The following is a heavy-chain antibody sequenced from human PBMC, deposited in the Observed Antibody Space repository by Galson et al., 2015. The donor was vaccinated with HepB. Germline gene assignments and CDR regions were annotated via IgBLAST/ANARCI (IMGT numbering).Heavy chain of an antibody. V-gene: IGHV3-15*01. CDR3: ATDRPFPAGGVIVT. CDR1: GAIFRNLW. CDR2: IKSRSNGGEAT. Sequence: SLRLSCAVSGAIFRNLWMTWVRQAPGKGLEWVGRIKSRSNGGEATDYAAPVKGRFTISRDDSRNTLYLQMNSLKTEDTAVYYCATDRPFPAGGVIVTWGQGTLVTVSS. J-gene: IGHJ5*02. D-gene: IGHD3-16*02.